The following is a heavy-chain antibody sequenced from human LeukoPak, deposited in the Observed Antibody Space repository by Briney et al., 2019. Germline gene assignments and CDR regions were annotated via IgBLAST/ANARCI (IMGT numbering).Heavy chain of an antibody. Sequence: GGSLRLSCAASGFTFSDYYMSWMRQAPGKELEGVSFISSSGSTIYYADSVKGRFTISSDNAKNSLYLQMNSLRAEDTAVYYCALMTTVTSFDYWGQGTLVTVSS. D-gene: IGHD4-11*01. J-gene: IGHJ4*02. CDR2: ISSSGSTI. CDR3: ALMTTVTSFDY. V-gene: IGHV3-11*04. CDR1: GFTFSDYY.